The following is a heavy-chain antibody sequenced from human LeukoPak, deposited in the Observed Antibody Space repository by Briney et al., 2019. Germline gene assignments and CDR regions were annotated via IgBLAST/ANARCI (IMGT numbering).Heavy chain of an antibody. V-gene: IGHV4-34*01. CDR3: ARVPTVGIAVAGTNMDV. Sequence: PSVTLSLTCAVYGGSFSGYYWSWIRQPPGKGLEWIGEINHGGSTNYNPSLKSRVTISVDTSKNQFSLKLSSVTAADTAVYYCARVPTVGIAVAGTNMDVWGKGTTVTVSS. J-gene: IGHJ6*03. D-gene: IGHD6-19*01. CDR1: GGSFSGYY. CDR2: INHGGST.